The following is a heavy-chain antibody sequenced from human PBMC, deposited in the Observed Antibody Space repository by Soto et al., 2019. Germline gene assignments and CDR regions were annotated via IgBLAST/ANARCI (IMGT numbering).Heavy chain of an antibody. D-gene: IGHD3-10*01. V-gene: IGHV4-30-4*01. J-gene: IGHJ4*02. Sequence: PSETLSLTCTVSGGSISSGDYYWSWIRQPPGKGLEWIGYIYYIGSTYYNPSLKSRVTLSVDTSKNQFSLKLSSVTAADTAVYYCAREHYYGSGSYYNWGQGTLVTVSS. CDR3: AREHYYGSGSYYN. CDR1: GGSISSGDYY. CDR2: IYYIGST.